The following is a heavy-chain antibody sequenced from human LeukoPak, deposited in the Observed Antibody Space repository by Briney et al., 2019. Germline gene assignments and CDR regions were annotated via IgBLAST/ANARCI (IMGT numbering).Heavy chain of an antibody. Sequence: GGSLRLSCAVSGFTFSSYAMSWVRQAPGKGLEWVSAISGSGGSTYCADSVKGRFTISRDNSKNTLYLQMNSLRAEDTAVYYCAKGLKRYCSSTSCSHDAFDIWGQGTMVTVSS. J-gene: IGHJ3*02. V-gene: IGHV3-23*01. CDR2: ISGSGGST. D-gene: IGHD2-2*01. CDR1: GFTFSSYA. CDR3: AKGLKRYCSSTSCSHDAFDI.